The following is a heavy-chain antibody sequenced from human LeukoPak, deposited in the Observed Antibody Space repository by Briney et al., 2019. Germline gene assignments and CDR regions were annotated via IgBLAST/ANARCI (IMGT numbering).Heavy chain of an antibody. D-gene: IGHD2-15*01. V-gene: IGHV3-23*01. Sequence: PGGSLRLSCAASGFTFSSYAMSWVRQAPGKGLEWVSAISGSGATTYYADSVKGRFTISRDNSKNTLYLQMNSLRAEDTAVYYCAKAGYCSGGSCYLGYYGMDVWGKGTTVTVSS. CDR3: AKAGYCSGGSCYLGYYGMDV. J-gene: IGHJ6*04. CDR2: ISGSGATT. CDR1: GFTFSSYA.